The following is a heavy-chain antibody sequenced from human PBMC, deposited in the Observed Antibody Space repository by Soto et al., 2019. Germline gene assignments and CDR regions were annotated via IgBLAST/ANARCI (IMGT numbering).Heavy chain of an antibody. V-gene: IGHV1-69*13. J-gene: IGHJ4*02. CDR3: ARVGYVSGSGSSPQFFDY. D-gene: IGHD3-10*01. Sequence: SVKVSCKASGGTFSSHAISWVRQAPGQGLEWMGGIIPIFGTANYAQKFQGRVTITADESTSTAYMELSSLRSEDTAVYYCARVGYVSGSGSSPQFFDYWGQGTLVTVSS. CDR1: GGTFSSHA. CDR2: IIPIFGTA.